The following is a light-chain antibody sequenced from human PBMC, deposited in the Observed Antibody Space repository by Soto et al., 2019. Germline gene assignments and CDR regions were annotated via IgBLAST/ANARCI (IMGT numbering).Light chain of an antibody. J-gene: IGKJ1*01. CDR1: QSISSW. Sequence: DIQMTQSPSTLSASVGDRVTITCRASQSISSWLAWYQQKPGEAPKLLMYKASSLESGVPSRFSGSGSGTEFTLTISSLQPDDFASYYCQQYYSYPTFGQGPKVEIK. V-gene: IGKV1-5*03. CDR2: KAS. CDR3: QQYYSYPT.